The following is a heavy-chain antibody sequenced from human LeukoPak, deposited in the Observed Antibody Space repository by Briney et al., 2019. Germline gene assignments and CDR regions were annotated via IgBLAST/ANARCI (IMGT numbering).Heavy chain of an antibody. J-gene: IGHJ4*02. CDR1: GGSISSYY. CDR2: IYTSGST. V-gene: IGHV4-4*07. CDR3: ARSLGGYYDYVWGSYRPDY. Sequence: PSETLSLTCTVSGGSISSYYWSWIRQPAGKGLEWIGRIYTSGSTNYNPSLKSRVTMSVDTSKNQFSLKLSSVTAADTAVYYCARSLGGYYDYVWGSYRPDYWGQGTLVTVSS. D-gene: IGHD3-16*01.